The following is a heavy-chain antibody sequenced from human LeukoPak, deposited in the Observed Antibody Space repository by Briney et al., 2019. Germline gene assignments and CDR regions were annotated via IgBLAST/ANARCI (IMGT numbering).Heavy chain of an antibody. V-gene: IGHV1-2*02. Sequence: ASVKVSCKTSGYTFTEYYMHWVRQAPGQGLEWMGWINPISGGTNFAQKFQGRVTMTRDTSISTAYMELSSLKSDDTAVYYCARDPRTTKNAFDIWGQGTMVTVSS. CDR2: INPISGGT. CDR1: GYTFTEYY. D-gene: IGHD4-11*01. J-gene: IGHJ3*02. CDR3: ARDPRTTKNAFDI.